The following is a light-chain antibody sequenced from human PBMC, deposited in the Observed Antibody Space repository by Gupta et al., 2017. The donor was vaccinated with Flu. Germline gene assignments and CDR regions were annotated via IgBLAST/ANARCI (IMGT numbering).Light chain of an antibody. J-gene: IGKJ3*01. Sequence: IETTQSPATLSVSPGERATRSCRASQSVSSNLAWYQQRPGQAPRLLIYGASTRETGIPARFSGSGSGTEFTLTISSLQSEDFAIYYCQQCNNWPFTFGPGTKVDIK. CDR3: QQCNNWPFT. CDR1: QSVSSN. CDR2: GAS. V-gene: IGKV3-15*01.